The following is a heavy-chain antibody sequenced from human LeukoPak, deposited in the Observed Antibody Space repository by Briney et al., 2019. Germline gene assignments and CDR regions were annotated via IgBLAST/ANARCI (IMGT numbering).Heavy chain of an antibody. CDR1: GGSISGYY. CDR3: ARDYDSSGDKGGFDY. Sequence: SQTLSLTCTVSGGSISGYYWSWIRQPPGKGLEWIGFIYYSGSTNYNPSLKSRVTISVDTSKNQFSLRLSSVTAADTAVYYCARDYDSSGDKGGFDYWGQGTLVTVSS. J-gene: IGHJ4*02. V-gene: IGHV4-59*01. CDR2: IYYSGST. D-gene: IGHD3-22*01.